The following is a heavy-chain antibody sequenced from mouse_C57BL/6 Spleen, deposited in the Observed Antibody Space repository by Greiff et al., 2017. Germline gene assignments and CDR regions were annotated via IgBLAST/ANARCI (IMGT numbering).Heavy chain of an antibody. D-gene: IGHD1-2*01. CDR3: ARHGPHYDGGFAY. J-gene: IGHJ3*01. Sequence: VQLQQSGPGLVAPSQSLSITCTVSGFSLTSYGVHWVRQPPGKGLAWLVVIWSDGSPTYTSALKSLLSISKDNSKSQVFLKMNSLQTDDTAMYYCARHGPHYDGGFAYWGQGTLVTVSA. CDR2: IWSDGSP. CDR1: GFSLTSYG. V-gene: IGHV2-6-1*01.